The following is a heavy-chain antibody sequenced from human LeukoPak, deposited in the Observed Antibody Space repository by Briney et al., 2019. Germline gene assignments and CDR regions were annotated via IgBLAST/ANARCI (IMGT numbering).Heavy chain of an antibody. Sequence: GGSLRLSCAASGFSLSTYEMNWVRQAPGKGLEWVSYINRGASTIFYADSVKGRFTISRDNAKNSLYLQVSSLRAEDTAVYYCARDYYDSSGYYPFDYWGQGTLVTVSS. J-gene: IGHJ4*02. D-gene: IGHD3-22*01. CDR1: GFSLSTYE. V-gene: IGHV3-48*03. CDR3: ARDYYDSSGYYPFDY. CDR2: INRGASTI.